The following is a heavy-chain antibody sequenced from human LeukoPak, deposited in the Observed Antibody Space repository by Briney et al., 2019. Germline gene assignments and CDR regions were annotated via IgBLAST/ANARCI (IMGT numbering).Heavy chain of an antibody. Sequence: PSETLSLTCTVSGGSISSSSYSWGWIRQPPGKGLEWIGSVSHSGSTNYNPSLKSRVTISVDTSKNQFSLKLSSVTAADTAVYYCARGYPVEERENDFSDYWGQGTLVTVSS. J-gene: IGHJ4*02. CDR3: ARGYPVEERENDFSDY. V-gene: IGHV4-39*07. CDR2: VSHSGST. D-gene: IGHD3-3*01. CDR1: GGSISSSSYS.